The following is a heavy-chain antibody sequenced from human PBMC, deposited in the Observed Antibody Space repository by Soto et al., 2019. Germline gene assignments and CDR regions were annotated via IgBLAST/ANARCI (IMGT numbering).Heavy chain of an antibody. J-gene: IGHJ5*02. CDR1: GYSFTSYW. V-gene: IGHV5-51*01. CDR2: IYPGDSDT. D-gene: IGHD3-3*01. CDR3: ARQDDFWSGDSWFDP. Sequence: GESLKISCKGSGYSFTSYWIGWVRQMPGKGLEWMGIIYPGDSDTRYSPSFQGQVTISADKSISTAYLQWSSLKASDTAADTAVYYCARQDDFWSGDSWFDPWGQGTLVTVSS.